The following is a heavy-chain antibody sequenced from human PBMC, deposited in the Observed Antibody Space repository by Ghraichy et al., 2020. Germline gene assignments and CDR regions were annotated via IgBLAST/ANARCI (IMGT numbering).Heavy chain of an antibody. D-gene: IGHD4-17*01. CDR3: ARGLGGTVTTRTMYYFDY. CDR2: INHSGST. Sequence: SETLSLTCAVYGGSFSGYYWSWIRQPPGKGLEWIGEINHSGSTNYNPSLKSRVTISVDTSKNQFSLKLSSVTAADTAVYYCARGLGGTVTTRTMYYFDYWGQGTLVTVSS. CDR1: GGSFSGYY. V-gene: IGHV4-34*01. J-gene: IGHJ4*02.